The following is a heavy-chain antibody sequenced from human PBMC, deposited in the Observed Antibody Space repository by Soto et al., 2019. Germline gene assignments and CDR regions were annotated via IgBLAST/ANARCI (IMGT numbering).Heavy chain of an antibody. D-gene: IGHD3-22*01. J-gene: IGHJ4*02. Sequence: EVQLVESGGGLVQLGGSLRLSCEASGFTFRTYWMHWVRQAPGKGLVWVSRIKSDGSGTYYAYSVEGRFTISRDNAQNTLYLQMNSLRAEDTAVYYCVRGDGDYHDGNVYLGRHWGQGTLVTFSS. V-gene: IGHV3-74*01. CDR2: IKSDGSGT. CDR1: GFTFRTYW. CDR3: VRGDGDYHDGNVYLGRH.